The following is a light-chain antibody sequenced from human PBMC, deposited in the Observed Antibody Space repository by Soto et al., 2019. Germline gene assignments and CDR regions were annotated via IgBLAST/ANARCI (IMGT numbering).Light chain of an antibody. CDR2: EVN. J-gene: IGLJ1*01. CDR1: TSDVGGYNY. Sequence: QSALTQPASVSGSPGQSITISCTGTTSDVGGYNYVSWYQQHPGKAPKLMIYEVNIRTSGVSNRFSGSKSGNTASLTISGLQAEDEADYCSSHNTIGTLQVFGPGTKLTVL. V-gene: IGLV2-14*01. CDR3: SSHNTIGTLQV.